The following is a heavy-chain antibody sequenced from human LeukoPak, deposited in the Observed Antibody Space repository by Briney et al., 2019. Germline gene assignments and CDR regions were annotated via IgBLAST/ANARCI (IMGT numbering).Heavy chain of an antibody. CDR2: IIPIFGTA. V-gene: IGHV1-69*05. J-gene: IGHJ4*02. Sequence: SVKVSCKASGYTFTSYDINWVRQATGQGLEWMGGIIPIFGTANYAQKFQGRVTITTDESTSTAYMELSSLRSEDTAVYYCARDRKGKIAAAGFYFDYWGQGTLVTVSS. CDR3: ARDRKGKIAAAGFYFDY. D-gene: IGHD6-13*01. CDR1: GYTFTSYD.